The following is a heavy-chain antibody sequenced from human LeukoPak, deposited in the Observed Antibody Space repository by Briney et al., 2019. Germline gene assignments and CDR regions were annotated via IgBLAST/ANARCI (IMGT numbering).Heavy chain of an antibody. Sequence: ASVRVSCKASGYTFTSYFIHWVRQAPGEGLEWMGIINPTGGSTRYAQKFQGRVTMTRDTSTSTVYMELSSLRSEDTAVYYCARGRVTATDGFDIWGQGTTVIASS. CDR2: INPTGGST. CDR1: GYTFTSYF. CDR3: ARGRVTATDGFDI. D-gene: IGHD2-21*02. V-gene: IGHV1-46*01. J-gene: IGHJ3*02.